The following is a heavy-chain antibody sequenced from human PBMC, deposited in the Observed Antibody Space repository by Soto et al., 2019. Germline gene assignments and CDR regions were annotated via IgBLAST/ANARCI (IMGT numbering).Heavy chain of an antibody. CDR1: GGFISSYY. V-gene: IGHV4-59*01. CDR3: ARSIDSSGFYFSNC. D-gene: IGHD3-22*01. CDR2: IHHTGST. Sequence: SETLSLTCTVSGGFISSYYWSWIRQSPGKGLELIGSIHHTGSTNYNPSLKSRVTMSLDTSRNQFSLKLYSVTAADTAVYYCARSIDSSGFYFSNCWGQGTLVTVSS. J-gene: IGHJ4*02.